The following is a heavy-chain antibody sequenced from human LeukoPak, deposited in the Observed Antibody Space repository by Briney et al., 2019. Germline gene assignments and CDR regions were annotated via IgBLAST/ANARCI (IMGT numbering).Heavy chain of an antibody. D-gene: IGHD2-2*01. V-gene: IGHV4-34*01. CDR3: ARSSHRFTPFDY. J-gene: IGHJ4*02. CDR1: GGSFSGYY. CDR2: INHSGST. Sequence: SETLSLTCAVYGGSFSGYYWSWIRQPPGKGLEWIGEINHSGSTNYNPSLKSRVTISVDTSKNQFSLKLSSVTAADTAVYYCARSSHRFTPFDYWGQGTLVTASS.